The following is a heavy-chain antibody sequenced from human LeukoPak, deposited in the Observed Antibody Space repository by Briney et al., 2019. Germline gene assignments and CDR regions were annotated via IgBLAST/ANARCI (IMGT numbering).Heavy chain of an antibody. J-gene: IGHJ4*02. D-gene: IGHD2-15*01. Sequence: KPSETLSLTCTVSGGSVSSGSYYWSWIRQPPGKGLEWIGYIYYSGSTNYNPSLKSRVTISVDTSKNQFSLKLSSVTAADTAVYYCARQPTYCSGGSCYSASLFDYWGQGTLVTVSS. CDR1: GGSVSSGSYY. CDR2: IYYSGST. V-gene: IGHV4-61*01. CDR3: ARQPTYCSGGSCYSASLFDY.